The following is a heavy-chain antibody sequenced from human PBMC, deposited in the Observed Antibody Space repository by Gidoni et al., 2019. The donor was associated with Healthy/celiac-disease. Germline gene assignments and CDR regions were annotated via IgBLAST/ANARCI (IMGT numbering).Heavy chain of an antibody. V-gene: IGHV1-69*01. J-gene: IGHJ5*02. Sequence: QVQLVQPGAEVKKPGSSVKVSCKASGGTFSSYAISWVRQAPGQGLEWMGGITPIFGTANYAQKFQGRVTITADESTSTAYMELSSLRSEDTAVYYCAREYGGYYDSSGPDSWFDPWGQGTLVTVSS. D-gene: IGHD3-22*01. CDR1: GGTFSSYA. CDR2: ITPIFGTA. CDR3: AREYGGYYDSSGPDSWFDP.